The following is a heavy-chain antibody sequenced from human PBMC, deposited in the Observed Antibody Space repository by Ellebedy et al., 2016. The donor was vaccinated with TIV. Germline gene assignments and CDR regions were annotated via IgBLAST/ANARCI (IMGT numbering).Heavy chain of an antibody. D-gene: IGHD5-18*01. CDR1: GFTFSSYS. CDR2: ISSSSSTI. J-gene: IGHJ3*02. V-gene: IGHV3-48*02. Sequence: PGGSLRLSCAASGFTFSSYSMNWVRQAPGKGLEWVSYISSSSSTIYYADSVKGRFTISRDNAKNSLYLQMNSLRDEDTAVYYCARVFVRSYVYAFDIWGQGTMVTVSS. CDR3: ARVFVRSYVYAFDI.